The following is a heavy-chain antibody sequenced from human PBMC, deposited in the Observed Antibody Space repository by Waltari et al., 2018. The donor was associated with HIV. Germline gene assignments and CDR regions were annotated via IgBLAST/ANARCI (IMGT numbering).Heavy chain of an antibody. CDR3: ERDADGSITD. CDR2: INHRGNT. Sequence: QVQLQHWGAGLLKPSDTLSLTCSVSGGPFSGYDWSWIRQPPGQGLEWIGEINHRGNTKYNPSIKRRVTISIETSKNQFSLKLNSMTDEDTGVEDCERDADGSITDWGRGTLVTVSS. D-gene: IGHD1-20*01. V-gene: IGHV4-34*01. CDR1: GGPFSGYD. J-gene: IGHJ4*02.